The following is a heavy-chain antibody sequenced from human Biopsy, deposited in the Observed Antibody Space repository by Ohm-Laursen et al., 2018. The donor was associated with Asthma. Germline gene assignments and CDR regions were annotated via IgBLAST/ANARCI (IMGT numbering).Heavy chain of an antibody. Sequence: SVKASCKSLGGTFNTYVIGWVRQAPGHGLGWMGGINTVFGTTTYTQKFQDRVTITADDSTGTVYMELSSLRSEDTAVYYCARKAGSCISRTCYSLDFWGQGTLVTVSS. CDR3: ARKAGSCISRTCYSLDF. CDR2: INTVFGTT. J-gene: IGHJ4*02. D-gene: IGHD2-2*01. CDR1: GGTFNTYV. V-gene: IGHV1-69*13.